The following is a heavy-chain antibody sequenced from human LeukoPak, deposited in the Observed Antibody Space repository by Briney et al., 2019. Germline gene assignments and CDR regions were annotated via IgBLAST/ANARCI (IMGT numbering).Heavy chain of an antibody. CDR3: ARSIGTPFDY. Sequence: SETLSLTCAVYGGSFSGYYWSWIRQPPGKGLEWIGEISHSGSTNYNPSLKSRVTISVDTSKNQFSLKLSSVTAADTAVYYCARSIGTPFDYWGQGTLVTVSS. CDR2: ISHSGST. CDR1: GGSFSGYY. D-gene: IGHD6-6*01. V-gene: IGHV4-34*01. J-gene: IGHJ4*02.